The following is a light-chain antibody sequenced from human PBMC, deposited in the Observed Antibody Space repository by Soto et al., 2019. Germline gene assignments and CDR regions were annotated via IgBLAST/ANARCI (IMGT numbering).Light chain of an antibody. J-gene: IGLJ2*01. CDR1: SSDVGGYNY. CDR3: RSYTSSSTRV. V-gene: IGLV2-14*01. Sequence: QSALTQPASVSGSPGQSSTISCTGTSSDVGGYNYVSWYQQHPGKAPKLMIYDVSNRPSGVSTRFSGSKSGNTASLTISGLQSEDEDDYYCRSYTSSSTRVFGGGTQLTVL. CDR2: DVS.